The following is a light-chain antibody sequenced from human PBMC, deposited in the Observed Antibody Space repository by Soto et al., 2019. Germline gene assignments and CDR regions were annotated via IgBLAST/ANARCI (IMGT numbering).Light chain of an antibody. V-gene: IGKV1-33*01. CDR3: QHYHILPMYT. J-gene: IGKJ2*01. Sequence: DIQMTQSPSSLSASVGDRVTITCQASLDIDNYLNWYQQKPGEAPKLVIYDASILETGVPSRFSGSGSGTDFTFTISSLQPEDVATYYCQHYHILPMYTFGQGTRLEIK. CDR2: DAS. CDR1: LDIDNY.